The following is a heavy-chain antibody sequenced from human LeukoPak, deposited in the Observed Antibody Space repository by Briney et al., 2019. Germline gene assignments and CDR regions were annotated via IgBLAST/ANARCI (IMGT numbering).Heavy chain of an antibody. CDR2: IYHSGST. CDR1: GYSIRSGYY. V-gene: IGHV4-38-2*01. CDR3: ARISSSWTGFDY. Sequence: SETLSLTCAVSGYSIRSGYYWGWIRQTPGKGLEWIGSIYHSGSTYCNPSLKSRVTISVDTSKNQFSLKLSSVTAADTAVYYCARISSSWTGFDYWGQGTLVSVSS. D-gene: IGHD6-13*01. J-gene: IGHJ4*02.